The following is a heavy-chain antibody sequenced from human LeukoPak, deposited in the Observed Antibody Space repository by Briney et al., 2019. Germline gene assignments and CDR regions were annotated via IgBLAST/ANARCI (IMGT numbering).Heavy chain of an antibody. CDR1: GYTFIGYY. Sequence: SVKVTCKASGYTFIGYYMHWVRQAPGQGLEWMGGIIPIFGTANYAQKFQGRATITSAKSTITASMDLSSRRSEDTAVYYCAREAVGYYGSGSYLVYWGQGTLVTVSS. V-gene: IGHV1-69*06. D-gene: IGHD3-10*01. CDR2: IIPIFGTA. CDR3: AREAVGYYGSGSYLVY. J-gene: IGHJ4*02.